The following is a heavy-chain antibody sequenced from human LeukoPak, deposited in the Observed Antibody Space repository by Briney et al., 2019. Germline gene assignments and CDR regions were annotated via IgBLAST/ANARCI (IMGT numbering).Heavy chain of an antibody. V-gene: IGHV4-38-2*02. CDR3: ARHQQLAPVHP. Sequence: SETLSLTCTVSGYSISSNYYWGWIRQPPGKGLEWIGSIYHSGSTYYNPSLKSRVTISVDKSKNQFSLKLSSVTAADTAVYYCARHQQLAPVHPWGQGTLVTVSS. D-gene: IGHD6-13*01. CDR2: IYHSGST. CDR1: GYSISSNYY. J-gene: IGHJ5*02.